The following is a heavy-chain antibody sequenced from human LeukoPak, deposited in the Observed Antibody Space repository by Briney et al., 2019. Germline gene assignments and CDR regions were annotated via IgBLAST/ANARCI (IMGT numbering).Heavy chain of an antibody. D-gene: IGHD2/OR15-2a*01. CDR2: VSGSGTPI. CDR1: GFIFSSDE. CDR3: ATQVPVTSYFSD. J-gene: IGHJ4*02. V-gene: IGHV3-48*03. Sequence: GGSLRLSCAASGFIFSSDEMNWVRQAPGKGLEWVSYVSGSGTPIYYADSVRGRFTISRDNAKNSLYLEMNSLRAEDTAVYYCATQVPVTSYFSDWGQRVPVAVSS.